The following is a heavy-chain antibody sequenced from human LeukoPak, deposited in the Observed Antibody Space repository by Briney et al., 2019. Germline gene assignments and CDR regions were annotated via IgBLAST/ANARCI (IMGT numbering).Heavy chain of an antibody. CDR2: TYDSGSS. J-gene: IGHJ4*02. V-gene: IGHV4-59*01. Sequence: PSETLSLTCAVSGGSMRNYYWSWIRQPPGKGLEWIGYTYDSGSSSYNPSLRSRVSISIDTSKNHFSLNLSSVTAAGQAGKYWGRGVAKSWYNFDFLGQGTLVTVSS. CDR3: GRGVAKSWYNFDF. CDR1: GGSMRNYY. D-gene: IGHD1-1*01.